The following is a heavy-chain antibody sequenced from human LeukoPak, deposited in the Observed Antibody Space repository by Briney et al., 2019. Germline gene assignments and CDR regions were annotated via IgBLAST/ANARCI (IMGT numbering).Heavy chain of an antibody. J-gene: IGHJ6*03. Sequence: EASVKVSCKASGYTFTSYDINWVRQATGQGLEWMGWMNPNSGNTGYAQKFQGRVTITRNTSISTAYMELSSLRSEDTAVYYCARHFTVRQPYYYYYMDVWGKGTTVTVSS. CDR1: GYTFTSYD. CDR2: MNPNSGNT. D-gene: IGHD1-1*01. CDR3: ARHFTVRQPYYYYYMDV. V-gene: IGHV1-8*03.